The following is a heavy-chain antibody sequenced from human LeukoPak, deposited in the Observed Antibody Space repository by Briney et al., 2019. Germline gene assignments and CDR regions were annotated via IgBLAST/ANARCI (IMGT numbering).Heavy chain of an antibody. CDR1: GGSFSGYY. V-gene: IGHV4-34*01. J-gene: IGHJ6*03. Sequence: PSETLSLTCAVYGGSFSGYYWSWIRQPPGKGLEWIGEINHSGSTNYNPSLKSRVTISVDKSKNQFSLKLSSVTAADTAVYYCARREYYYYMDVWGKGTTVTVSS. CDR2: INHSGST. CDR3: ARREYYYYMDV.